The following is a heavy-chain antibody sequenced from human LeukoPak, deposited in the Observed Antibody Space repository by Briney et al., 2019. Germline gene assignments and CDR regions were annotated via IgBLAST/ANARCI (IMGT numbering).Heavy chain of an antibody. CDR1: GGSISSGSYY. J-gene: IGHJ4*02. Sequence: PSETLSLTCTVSGGSISSGSYYWSWIRQPAGKGLEWIGRIYTSGSTNYNPSLKSRVTISVDTSKNQFSLTLSSVTAADTAVYYCARGTWMYYFDYWGQGTLVTVSS. CDR2: IYTSGST. D-gene: IGHD5-12*01. CDR3: ARGTWMYYFDY. V-gene: IGHV4-61*02.